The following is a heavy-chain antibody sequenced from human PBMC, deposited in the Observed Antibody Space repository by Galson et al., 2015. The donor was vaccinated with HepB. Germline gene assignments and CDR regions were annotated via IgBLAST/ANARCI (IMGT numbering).Heavy chain of an antibody. CDR3: AGEVQLVGDFDY. J-gene: IGHJ4*02. CDR2: IAYDGDQK. CDR1: GFTFRTHA. V-gene: IGHV3-30*04. Sequence: SLRLSCAVSGFTFRTHAMHWVRQAPGKGLEWVAGIAYDGDQKNYADSVRGRFTISRDNSKNTLWLQMNSLRPDDTAVYYCAGEVQLVGDFDYWGQGTLVTVSS. D-gene: IGHD6-6*01.